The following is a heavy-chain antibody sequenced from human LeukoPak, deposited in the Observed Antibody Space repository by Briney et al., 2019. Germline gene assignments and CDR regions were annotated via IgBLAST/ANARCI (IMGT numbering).Heavy chain of an antibody. CDR1: GFSLSSYA. J-gene: IGHJ3*01. D-gene: IGHD3-10*01. Sequence: GGSLRLSCAASGFSLSSYAMSWVRQAPGKGLEWVSGISGSGVSTYYADSVKGRFTISRDTSKNTLYLQMKSLRADDTAVYYCAKDWGLLWFGEPSAWGQGTMVTVSS. CDR2: ISGSGVST. CDR3: AKDWGLLWFGEPSA. V-gene: IGHV3-23*01.